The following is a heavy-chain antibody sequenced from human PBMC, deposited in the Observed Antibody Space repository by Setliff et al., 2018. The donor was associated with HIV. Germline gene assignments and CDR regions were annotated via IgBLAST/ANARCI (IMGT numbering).Heavy chain of an antibody. J-gene: IGHJ3*02. CDR1: GYSISTAYY. CDR3: ARQGAGYYYDSSEYYTGNGFDM. CDR2: LHHSGST. V-gene: IGHV4-38-2*01. D-gene: IGHD3-22*01. Sequence: PSETRSLTCAVSGYSISTAYYWAWIRKSPGKGLERMGGLHHSGSTRYNPPLKSRVTISGHTSNNQFSLQLTYLTAADTAVYYCARQGAGYYYDSSEYYTGNGFDMWGQGTMVTVSS.